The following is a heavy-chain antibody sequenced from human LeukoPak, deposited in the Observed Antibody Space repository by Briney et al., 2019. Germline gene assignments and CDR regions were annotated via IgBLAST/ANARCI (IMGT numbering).Heavy chain of an antibody. J-gene: IGHJ4*02. D-gene: IGHD3-22*01. CDR1: GFTFSSYG. CDR3: ARESHDSSGYPFDY. Sequence: GGSLRLSCTASGFTFSSYGMHWVRQAPGKGLEWVAVIWYDGSNKYYADSVKGRFTISRDNSKNTLYLQMNSLRAEDTAVYYCARESHDSSGYPFDYWGQGTLVTVSS. V-gene: IGHV3-33*01. CDR2: IWYDGSNK.